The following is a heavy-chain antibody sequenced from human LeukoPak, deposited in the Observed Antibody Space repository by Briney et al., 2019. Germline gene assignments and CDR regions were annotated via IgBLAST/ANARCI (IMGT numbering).Heavy chain of an antibody. D-gene: IGHD3-22*01. J-gene: IGHJ6*02. V-gene: IGHV1-18*01. CDR3: ARSPMIVVDFSGMDV. CDR2: ISASNGNT. Sequence: SVKVSCKASGYTFTSYGISWVRQAPGQGLEWMGWISASNGNTNYAQTLQGRVTMTTDTSTSTAYMELRSLRYDDTAVYYCARSPMIVVDFSGMDVWGQGTTVTVSS. CDR1: GYTFTSYG.